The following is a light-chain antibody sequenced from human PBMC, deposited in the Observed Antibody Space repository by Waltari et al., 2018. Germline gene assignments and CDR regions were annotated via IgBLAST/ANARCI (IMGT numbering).Light chain of an antibody. CDR1: QDISNY. J-gene: IGKJ5*01. CDR3: QQYDNLLIP. V-gene: IGKV1-33*01. Sequence: DTQMTQSPSSLSASVGDRVTITCQASQDISNYLNWYQQKPWKAPKLLIYDASNLETGVHSRLSGRVYATECTFTISGLQPGVMATHYCQQYDNLLIPFGQGTRLEIK. CDR2: DAS.